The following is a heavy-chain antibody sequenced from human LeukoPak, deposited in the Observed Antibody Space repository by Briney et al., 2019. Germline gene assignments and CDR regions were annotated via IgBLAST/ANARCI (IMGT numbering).Heavy chain of an antibody. V-gene: IGHV3-21*01. CDR2: ISGSSRHK. J-gene: IGHJ4*02. CDR3: ARTANFAAGYYIDF. D-gene: IGHD6-13*01. Sequence: GGSLRLSCAASGFTFSSYTMNWVRQAPGKGLEWVSSISGSSRHKYYADSVKGRFTISRDNAKNSLYLQMNSLRAEDTAVYYCARTANFAAGYYIDFWGQGTLVTVSS. CDR1: GFTFSSYT.